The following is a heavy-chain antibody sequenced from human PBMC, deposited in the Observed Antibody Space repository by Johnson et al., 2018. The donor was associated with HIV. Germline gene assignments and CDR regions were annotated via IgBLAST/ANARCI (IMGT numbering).Heavy chain of an antibody. CDR3: AKTLGYDSSGYHDGFDI. CDR1: GFTFSYYG. D-gene: IGHD3-22*01. Sequence: VQLVESGGGVVQPGGSLRLSCAAFGFTFSYYGMHWVRQAPGKGLEWVAGISWNSGNKGYVDSVKGRFTISRDNSKNTLYLQMNSLRPEDTAVYYCAKTLGYDSSGYHDGFDIWGQGTLVTVSS. J-gene: IGHJ3*02. CDR2: ISWNSGNK. V-gene: IGHV3-30*02.